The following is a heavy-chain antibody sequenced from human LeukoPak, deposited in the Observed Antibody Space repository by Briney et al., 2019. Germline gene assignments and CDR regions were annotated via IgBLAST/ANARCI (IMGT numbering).Heavy chain of an antibody. CDR3: ARPAAAGTGFDY. D-gene: IGHD6-13*01. CDR1: GGSISSYY. Sequence: SETLFLTCTVSGGSISSYYWSWIRQPPGKGLEWIGYIYYSGSTNYNPSLKSRVTISVDTSKNQFSLKLSSVTAADTAVYYCARPAAAGTGFDYWGQGTLVTVSS. CDR2: IYYSGST. V-gene: IGHV4-59*08. J-gene: IGHJ4*02.